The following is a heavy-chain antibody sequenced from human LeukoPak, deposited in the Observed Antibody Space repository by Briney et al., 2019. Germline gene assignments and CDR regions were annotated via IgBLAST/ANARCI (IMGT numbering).Heavy chain of an antibody. CDR3: ARLNKVTPSSPFDH. CDR2: IYYSVST. Sequence: VKPSQTLSLTCTVAGPSIISGGYYSSWIRDYPGKGLEWIGYIYYSVSTYYKPSLNSRVIISIDTSTNQFYLNLTSVTAADMAVYYCARLNKVTPSSPFDHWGQGTLVTVSS. V-gene: IGHV4-31*03. J-gene: IGHJ4*02. CDR1: GPSIISGGYY. D-gene: IGHD2-21*02.